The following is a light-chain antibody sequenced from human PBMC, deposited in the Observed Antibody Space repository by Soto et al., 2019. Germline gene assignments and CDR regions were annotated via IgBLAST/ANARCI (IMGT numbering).Light chain of an antibody. Sequence: DIQMTQSPSTLSASVGDRVTITCRASQSISSLLAWYQQKPGKAPKLLIYKASSLESGVPSRFRGSGSGTEFTLTISSLQPDDFATYYCQQYNSYPWTFDQGTKVEIK. CDR3: QQYNSYPWT. J-gene: IGKJ1*01. CDR2: KAS. V-gene: IGKV1-5*03. CDR1: QSISSL.